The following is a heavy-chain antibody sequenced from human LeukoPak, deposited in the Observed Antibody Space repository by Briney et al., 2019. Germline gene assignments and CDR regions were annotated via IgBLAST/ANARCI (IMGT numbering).Heavy chain of an antibody. Sequence: GGSLRLSCAASGFTFSSYEMNWVRQAPGKGLEWVSYISSSGSTIYYADSVKGRFTISRDNAKNSLYLQMNSLRAEDTAVYYCARDVGATTSPFDYWGQGTLVTVPS. CDR1: GFTFSSYE. V-gene: IGHV3-48*03. D-gene: IGHD1-26*01. CDR3: ARDVGATTSPFDY. CDR2: ISSSGSTI. J-gene: IGHJ4*02.